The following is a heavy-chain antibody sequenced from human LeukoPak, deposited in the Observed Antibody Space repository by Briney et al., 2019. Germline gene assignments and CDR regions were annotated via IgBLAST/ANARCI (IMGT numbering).Heavy chain of an antibody. CDR1: GYTVSSNY. V-gene: IGHV3-66*01. J-gene: IGHJ4*02. CDR3: ARGGYSSSWSN. Sequence: GGSLRLSCLVSGYTVSSNYMSWVRQAPGKGLEWVSVIYSGGSTYYADSVKGRFTISRDSSKNTAFLQMNSLRAEDTAVYYCARGGYSSSWSNWGQGTLVTVSS. CDR2: IYSGGST. D-gene: IGHD6-13*01.